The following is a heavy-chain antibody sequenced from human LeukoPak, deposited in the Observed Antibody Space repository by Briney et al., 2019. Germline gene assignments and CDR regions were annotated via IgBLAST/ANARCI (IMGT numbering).Heavy chain of an antibody. Sequence: SETLSLTCTVSGGSISNYYWSWIRQPPGKGLEWIGYIYYSGSTNYNPSLKSRVTISVDTSKNQFSLKLSSVTAADTAVYYCARHHLGRGYYFDYWGQGTLVTVSS. J-gene: IGHJ4*02. CDR2: IYYSGST. CDR3: ARHHLGRGYYFDY. D-gene: IGHD2-15*01. V-gene: IGHV4-59*08. CDR1: GGSISNYY.